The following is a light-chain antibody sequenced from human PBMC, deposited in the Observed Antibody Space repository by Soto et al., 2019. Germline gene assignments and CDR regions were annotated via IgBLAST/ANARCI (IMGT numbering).Light chain of an antibody. CDR3: QQSYSGPLT. CDR1: QSIRSF. Sequence: DIQLTQSPSSLSASVGDRVTITCRANQSIRSFLNWYQQKPGKAPNLLIYSASTLQGGVPSRFSGSGSGTDFTLTISSLQPEDFATYYCQQSYSGPLTFGQGTKVDIK. J-gene: IGKJ1*01. V-gene: IGKV1-39*01. CDR2: SAS.